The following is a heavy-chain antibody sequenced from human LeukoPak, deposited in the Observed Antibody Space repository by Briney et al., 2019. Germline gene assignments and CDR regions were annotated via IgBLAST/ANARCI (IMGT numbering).Heavy chain of an antibody. CDR2: IHHSGST. CDR1: GGSISSYY. Sequence: SETLSLTCTVSGGSISSYYWSWIRQPPGKGLECIGEIHHSGSTNYNTSLKSRVTLSVDTSKNQFSLKLSSVTAADTAVYYCARSRGWLQSHPLGYWGQGTLVTVSS. J-gene: IGHJ4*02. V-gene: IGHV4-34*01. D-gene: IGHD5-24*01. CDR3: ARSRGWLQSHPLGY.